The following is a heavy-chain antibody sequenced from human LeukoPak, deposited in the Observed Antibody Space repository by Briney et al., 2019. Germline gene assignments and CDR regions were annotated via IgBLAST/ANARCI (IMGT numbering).Heavy chain of an antibody. J-gene: IGHJ5*02. CDR3: AKSPGSGSIWFDP. CDR2: ISGSGGST. CDR1: VFTFSSYA. Sequence: GGSLRLSCAASVFTFSSYAMSWVRQAPGKGLEWVSAISGSGGSTYYADSVKGRFTISRENSKNTLYLQMNSLRAEDTAVYYCAKSPGSGSIWFDPWGQGPLVTVSS. V-gene: IGHV3-23*01. D-gene: IGHD3-10*01.